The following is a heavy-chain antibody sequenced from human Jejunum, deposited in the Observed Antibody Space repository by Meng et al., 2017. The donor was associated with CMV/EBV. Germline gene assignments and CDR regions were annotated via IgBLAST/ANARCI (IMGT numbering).Heavy chain of an antibody. CDR3: VKDVAY. CDR1: CIDLSDYG. J-gene: IGHJ4*02. D-gene: IGHD2-21*01. V-gene: IGHV3-30*02. Sequence: LVDAGGGVVHPGGARRLSCGGSCIDLSDYGLHWVRQVPGKGLEWVAFVPHDGTRKYYADSVKGRFTISRDNSENTLYLQMGSLRAEDTAVYYCVKDVAYWGQGTLVTVSS. CDR2: VPHDGTRK.